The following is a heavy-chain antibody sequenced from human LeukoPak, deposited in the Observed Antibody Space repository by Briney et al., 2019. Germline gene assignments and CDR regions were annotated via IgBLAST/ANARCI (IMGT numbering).Heavy chain of an antibody. CDR3: ARMYSSSWYNPTYFDY. J-gene: IGHJ4*02. V-gene: IGHV3-21*01. CDR1: GFTFSSYS. D-gene: IGHD6-13*01. CDR2: ISSSSRYI. Sequence: GGPLRLSCAASGFTFSSYSMNWVRQAPGKGLEWVSSISSSSRYIYYADSVKGRFTISRDNAKNSLYLQMNSLRAEDTAVYYCARMYSSSWYNPTYFDYWGQGTLVTVSS.